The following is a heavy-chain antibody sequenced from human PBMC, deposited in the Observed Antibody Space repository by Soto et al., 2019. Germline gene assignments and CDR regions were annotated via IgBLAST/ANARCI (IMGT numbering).Heavy chain of an antibody. J-gene: IGHJ3*01. CDR2: IYYSGGT. CDR3: ARVLSPDYVAFDL. Sequence: SETLSLTCSVSRASMNGYYWSWIRQSPGKGLEWIGYIYYSGGTNYNPSLKGRVSISLDTSKNQFSLELRSASTADTAIYFCARVLSPDYVAFDLWGQGTLVTVSS. V-gene: IGHV4-59*01. CDR1: RASMNGYY. D-gene: IGHD3-16*01.